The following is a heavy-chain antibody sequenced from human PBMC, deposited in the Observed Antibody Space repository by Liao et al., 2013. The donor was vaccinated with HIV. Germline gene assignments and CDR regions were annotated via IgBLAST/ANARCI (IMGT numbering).Heavy chain of an antibody. D-gene: IGHD3-22*01. CDR2: IYYSGST. Sequence: QVQLQQWGAGLLKPSETLSLTCAVYGGSFSGYYWSWIRQPPGKGLEWIGYIYYSGSTYYNPSLKSRVTISVDTSKNQFSLKLSSVTAADTAVYYCARARWLHYYFDYWGQGTLVTVSS. CDR1: GGSFSGYY. V-gene: IGHV4-34*01. CDR3: ARARWLHYYFDY. J-gene: IGHJ4*02.